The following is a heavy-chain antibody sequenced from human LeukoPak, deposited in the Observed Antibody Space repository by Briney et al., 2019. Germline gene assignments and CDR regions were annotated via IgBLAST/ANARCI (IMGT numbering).Heavy chain of an antibody. D-gene: IGHD3-3*01. CDR2: IYSGGST. V-gene: IGHV3-53*01. J-gene: IGHJ4*02. CDR3: ASIAGVVKDY. Sequence: GGSLRLSCAASGFTVSSNYMSWVRQAPGKGLEWVSVIYSGGSTYYADSVKGRFTISRDNSKDTLYPQMNSLRAEDTAVYYCASIAGVVKDYWGQGTLVTVSS. CDR1: GFTVSSNY.